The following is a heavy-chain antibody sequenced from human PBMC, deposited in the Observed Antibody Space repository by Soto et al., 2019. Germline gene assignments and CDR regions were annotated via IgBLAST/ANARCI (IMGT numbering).Heavy chain of an antibody. V-gene: IGHV3-48*02. CDR3: ARDPLHNWNDAAFDI. D-gene: IGHD1-20*01. CDR2: ISSSSSTI. J-gene: IGHJ3*02. Sequence: EVQLVESGGGLVQPGGSLRLSCAASGFTFSSYSMNWVRQAPGKGLEWVSYISSSSSTIYYADSMKGRFTISRDNAKNSLYLQMNSLRDEDTAVYYCARDPLHNWNDAAFDIWGQGTMVTVSS. CDR1: GFTFSSYS.